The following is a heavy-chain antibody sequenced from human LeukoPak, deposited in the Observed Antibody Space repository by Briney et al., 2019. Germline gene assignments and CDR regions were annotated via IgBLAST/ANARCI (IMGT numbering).Heavy chain of an antibody. J-gene: IGHJ3*02. CDR1: GFTFSSYS. CDR2: ISSSSSTI. Sequence: GGSLRLSCAASGFTFSSYSMNWVRQAPGKGLEWVSYISSSSSTIYYADSVKGRFTISRDNAKNSLYLQMNSLRAEDTAVYYCARDMAGSYCSGGSCYNAFDIWGQGTMVTVSP. CDR3: ARDMAGSYCSGGSCYNAFDI. D-gene: IGHD2-15*01. V-gene: IGHV3-48*01.